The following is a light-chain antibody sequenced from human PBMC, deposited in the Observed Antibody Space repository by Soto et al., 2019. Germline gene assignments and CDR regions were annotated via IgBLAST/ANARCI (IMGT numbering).Light chain of an antibody. J-gene: IGKJ2*01. CDR2: DAS. CDR1: QSVSTY. Sequence: ETVLTQSPATLSLSPGERATLSCRASQSVSTYLAWYQQKPGQAPRLLIYDASKRATGIPDRFSGSGSGTDFALTISSLEPEDFAVYYCQQRSNWPHTFGQGTKVEI. V-gene: IGKV3-11*01. CDR3: QQRSNWPHT.